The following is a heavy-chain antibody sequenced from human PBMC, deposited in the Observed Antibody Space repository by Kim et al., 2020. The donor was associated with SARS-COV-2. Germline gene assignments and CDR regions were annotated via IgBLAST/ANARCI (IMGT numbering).Heavy chain of an antibody. CDR3: ARVESHHYADY. Sequence: NYNPSLKRRVTISLDTSKNQFSWKVTSMTAADTAVYYCARVESHHYADYWGQGTLVTVSS. V-gene: IGHV4-34*13. J-gene: IGHJ4*02. D-gene: IGHD3-3*01.